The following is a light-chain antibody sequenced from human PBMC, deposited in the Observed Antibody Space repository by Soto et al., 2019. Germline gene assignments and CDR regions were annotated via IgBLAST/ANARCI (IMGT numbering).Light chain of an antibody. CDR3: QQYNKWPPLT. CDR1: QSVSSN. Sequence: EIVMTQSPATLSVSPGERATLSCRASQSVSSNLAWYQQKPGQAPKVLIYEASTRATGIPARFSGSGSGTEFTLTITSLQSEAAAVYYCQQYNKWPPLTFGGGTKVEIK. V-gene: IGKV3-15*01. CDR2: EAS. J-gene: IGKJ4*01.